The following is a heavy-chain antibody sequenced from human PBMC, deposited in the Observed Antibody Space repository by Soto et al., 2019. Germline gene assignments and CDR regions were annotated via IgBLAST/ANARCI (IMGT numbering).Heavy chain of an antibody. Sequence: GGSLRLSCAASGFTFSSYAMHWVRQAPGKGLEYVSAISSNGGSTYYANSVKDRFTISRDNSKNTLYLQMGSLRAEDMAVYYCARVRWNYDFYYYYYMDVWGKGTTVTVSS. CDR3: ARVRWNYDFYYYYYMDV. CDR2: ISSNGGST. CDR1: GFTFSSYA. D-gene: IGHD1-7*01. V-gene: IGHV3-64*01. J-gene: IGHJ6*03.